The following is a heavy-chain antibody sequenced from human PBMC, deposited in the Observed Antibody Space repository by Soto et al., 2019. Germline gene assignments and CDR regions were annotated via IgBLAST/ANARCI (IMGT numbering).Heavy chain of an antibody. CDR1: GYTFSSYG. Sequence: ASVKVSCKASGYTFSSYGISWVRQAPGQGLEWMGWISAYSGNTNYAQKLQGRVTMTTDTSTSTAYMELRSLRSDDTALYYCARLGRDGYNFHYWGQGTLVTVSS. V-gene: IGHV1-18*01. J-gene: IGHJ4*02. D-gene: IGHD5-12*01. CDR3: ARLGRDGYNFHY. CDR2: ISAYSGNT.